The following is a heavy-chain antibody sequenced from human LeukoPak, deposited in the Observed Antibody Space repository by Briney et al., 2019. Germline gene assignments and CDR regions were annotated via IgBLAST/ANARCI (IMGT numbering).Heavy chain of an antibody. V-gene: IGHV3-21*01. CDR3: AKARSAWSYFDY. Sequence: GGSLRLSCAASGFTFSSYSMNWVRQAPGKGLEWVSSISSSSSYIYYADSVKGRFTISRDNAKNSLYLQMNSLRAEDTAVYYCAKARSAWSYFDYWGQGTLVTVSS. D-gene: IGHD6-19*01. CDR2: ISSSSSYI. J-gene: IGHJ4*02. CDR1: GFTFSSYS.